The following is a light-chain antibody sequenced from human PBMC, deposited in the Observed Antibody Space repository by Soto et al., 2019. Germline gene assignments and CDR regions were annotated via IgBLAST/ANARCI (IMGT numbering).Light chain of an antibody. CDR1: SSDVGGYNY. J-gene: IGLJ3*02. CDR3: SSFTSINTCV. Sequence: QSALTQPASVSGSPGQSITISCTGTSSDVGGYNYVSWYQQHPGKAPKLMIYEVSNRPSGVSNRFFGSKSGNTASLTISGLQTGDEADYYCSSFTSINTCVFGGGTKLTVL. V-gene: IGLV2-14*01. CDR2: EVS.